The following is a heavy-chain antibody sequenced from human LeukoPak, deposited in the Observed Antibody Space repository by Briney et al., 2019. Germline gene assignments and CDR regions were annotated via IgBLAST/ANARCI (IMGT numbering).Heavy chain of an antibody. Sequence: GGSLRLSCAASGFTFSSYAMSWVRQAPGTGLEWVSSITDSSSSKWYADSVKGRFTISRDNAKNSLYLQMNSLRAEDTAVYYCARDFSSGSYYGDYFFDYWGQGTLVTVSS. CDR1: GFTFSSYA. V-gene: IGHV3-21*01. CDR2: ITDSSSSK. CDR3: ARDFSSGSYYGDYFFDY. D-gene: IGHD1-26*01. J-gene: IGHJ4*02.